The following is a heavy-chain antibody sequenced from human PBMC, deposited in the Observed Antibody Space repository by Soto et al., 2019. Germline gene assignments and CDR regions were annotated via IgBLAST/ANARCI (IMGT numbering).Heavy chain of an antibody. V-gene: IGHV3-33*01. CDR1: GLTFSNYG. CDR3: AGRDEPFQV. CDR2: IWHDGSQK. Sequence: QVQLVESGGGVVQPERSLRLSCVATGLTFSNYGIHWVRQAPGRGLEWVAVIWHDGSQKYSADSVRGRFTISRDNSKNTVYLQMNSLRVEDTAVYYCAGRDEPFQVWGQGTMVTVSS. J-gene: IGHJ3*01.